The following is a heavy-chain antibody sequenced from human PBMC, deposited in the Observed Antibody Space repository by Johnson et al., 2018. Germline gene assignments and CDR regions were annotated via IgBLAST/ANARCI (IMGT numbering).Heavy chain of an antibody. CDR2: IWPDGSDK. V-gene: IGHV3-33*01. CDR3: ARDTGGGMDV. D-gene: IGHD3-10*01. CDR1: GFIFDTYC. J-gene: IGHJ6*02. Sequence: QVQLVQSGGGVVQPGRSXSLSCATSGFIFDTYCMHWVRQAPGKGLEWVAIIWPDGSDKLYVDSVKGRFTISRDNSKDTLYLQMNSLRDEDTAVYYCARDTGGGMDVWGQGTTVTVSS.